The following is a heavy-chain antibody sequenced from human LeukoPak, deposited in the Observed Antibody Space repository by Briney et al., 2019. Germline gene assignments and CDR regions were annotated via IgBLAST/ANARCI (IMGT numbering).Heavy chain of an antibody. CDR2: ISSSSSYI. V-gene: IGHV3-21*01. CDR1: GFTFSSYS. J-gene: IGHJ4*02. CDR3: ARDGGYGDYF. D-gene: IGHD4-17*01. Sequence: GGSLRLYCAASGFTFSSYSMNWGRQAPGKGLEWVSSISSSSSYIYYADSVKGRFTISRDNAKNSLYLQMNSLRAEDTAVYYCARDGGYGDYFWGQGTLVTVSS.